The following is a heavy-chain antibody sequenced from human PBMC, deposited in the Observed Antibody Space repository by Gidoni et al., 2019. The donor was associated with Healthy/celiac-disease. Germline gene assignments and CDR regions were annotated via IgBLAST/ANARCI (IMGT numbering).Heavy chain of an antibody. V-gene: IGHV4-34*01. Sequence: QVQLQQWGAGLLKPSETLSLTCAVYGGSFSGYYWSWIRQPPGKGLEWIGEINHSGSTNYIPSLKSRVTISVDTSKNQFSLKLSSVTAADTAVYYCARNGWDIAAQIFDYWGQGTLVTVSS. CDR3: ARNGWDIAAQIFDY. CDR2: INHSGST. D-gene: IGHD6-6*01. CDR1: GGSFSGYY. J-gene: IGHJ4*02.